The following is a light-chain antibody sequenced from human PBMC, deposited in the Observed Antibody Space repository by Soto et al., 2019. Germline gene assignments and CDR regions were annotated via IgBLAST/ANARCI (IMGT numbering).Light chain of an antibody. CDR1: QSVSSSY. CDR3: QQYGRSPPGT. J-gene: IGKJ1*01. V-gene: IGKV3-20*01. CDR2: GAS. Sequence: EIVLTQSPGTLSLSPGESATLSCRASQSVSSSYLACYQQKPGQAPRLLIYGASSRATGIPDRFSGSGSGTDFTLTISRLEPEDFAVYYCQQYGRSPPGTFGQGTKVEIK.